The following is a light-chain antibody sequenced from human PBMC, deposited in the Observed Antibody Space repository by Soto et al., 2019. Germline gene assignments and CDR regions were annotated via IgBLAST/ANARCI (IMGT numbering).Light chain of an antibody. J-gene: IGKJ3*01. Sequence: AVQLTQSPSSLSASVGDRVTITCRASQGIRTDLGWYQQSPGKAPKVLIVGASTLQSGVPSRFSGSGSGTEFTLTISSLQPDDFATYYCQQYDNLPFTFGPGTKVDIK. CDR3: QQYDNLPFT. V-gene: IGKV1-6*01. CDR1: QGIRTD. CDR2: GAS.